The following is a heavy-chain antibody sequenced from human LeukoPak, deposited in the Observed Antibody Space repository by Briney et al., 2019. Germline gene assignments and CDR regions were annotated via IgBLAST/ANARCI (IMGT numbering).Heavy chain of an antibody. CDR1: GFTFDDYA. V-gene: IGHV3-9*01. CDR2: ISWNSGSI. D-gene: IGHD4-23*01. CDR3: AKATDYGVNVHFDY. Sequence: GGSLRLSCAASGFTFDDYAMHWVRQAPGKGLEWVSGISWNSGSIGYADSVKGRFTISRDNAKNSLYLQMNSLRAEDTALYYCAKATDYGVNVHFDYWGQGTLVTVSS. J-gene: IGHJ4*02.